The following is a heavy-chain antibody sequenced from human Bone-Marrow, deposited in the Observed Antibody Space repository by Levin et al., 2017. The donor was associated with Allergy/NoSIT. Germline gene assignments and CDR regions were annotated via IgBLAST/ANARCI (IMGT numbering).Heavy chain of an antibody. CDR1: GFTFSDYY. D-gene: IGHD2-8*01. Sequence: GGSLRLSCAASGFTFSDYYMSWIRQAPGKGLEWVSYISSTSSAIHYAASVKGRFTISRDNAKNSLYLQINSLRPEDTAVYYCTSGVAEYRGVDVWGQGTTVTVSS. J-gene: IGHJ6*02. V-gene: IGHV3-11*01. CDR3: TSGVAEYRGVDV. CDR2: ISSTSSAI.